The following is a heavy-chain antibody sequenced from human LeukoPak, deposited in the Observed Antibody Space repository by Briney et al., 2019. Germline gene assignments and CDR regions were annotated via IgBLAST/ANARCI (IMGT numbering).Heavy chain of an antibody. V-gene: IGHV1-46*01. CDR1: GYTFTSNG. D-gene: IGHD4-11*01. Sequence: GASVKVSCKASGYTFTSNGISWLRQAPGQGPEWMGIINPRGGSTDYAQKFQDRITMTSDTSTSTVYMELKSLTSEDTAVYFCARVGTTGATADNWGQGTLVTVSS. CDR2: INPRGGST. J-gene: IGHJ4*02. CDR3: ARVGTTGATADN.